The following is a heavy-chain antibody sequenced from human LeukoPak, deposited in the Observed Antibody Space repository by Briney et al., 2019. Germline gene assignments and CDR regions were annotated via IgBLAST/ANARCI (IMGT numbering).Heavy chain of an antibody. D-gene: IGHD2/OR15-2a*01. CDR1: GFTFSRYG. V-gene: IGHV3-30*02. CDR2: IRFDGSNK. Sequence: PGGSLRLSCGASGFTFSRYGMHWVRQAPGKGLEWVAFIRFDGSNKDYADSMKGRFTVSRDNSKNTLYLQMNSLRTEDTAVYYCAKDPNQYFYYYMDVWGKGTTATVSS. J-gene: IGHJ6*03. CDR3: AKDPNQYFYYYMDV.